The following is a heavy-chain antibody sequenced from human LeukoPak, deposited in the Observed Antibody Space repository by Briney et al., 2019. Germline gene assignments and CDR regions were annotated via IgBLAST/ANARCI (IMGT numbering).Heavy chain of an antibody. CDR2: IYYSGST. V-gene: IGHV4-59*01. Sequence: SETLSLTCTVSGGSISSYYWSWIRQPPGKGLEWIGYIYYSGSTNYNPSLKSRVTISVNTSQNQFSLRLSSVMAADTAVYYCARQGFGESVLDYWGQGTLVTVSS. D-gene: IGHD3-10*01. CDR1: GGSISSYY. CDR3: ARQGFGESVLDY. J-gene: IGHJ4*02.